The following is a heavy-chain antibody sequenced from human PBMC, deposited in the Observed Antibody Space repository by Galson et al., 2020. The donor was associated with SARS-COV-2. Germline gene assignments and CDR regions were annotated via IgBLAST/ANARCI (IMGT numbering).Heavy chain of an antibody. V-gene: IGHV4-31*03. CDR2: IYYSGST. J-gene: IGHJ3*02. CDR3: ATRGSIDGAFDI. Sequence: SETLSLTCSVSGGSTGSDTYYWSWIRQHPGKGLEWIGYIYYSGSTYYRPSLRSRVTISLDTSKNQFFLRLNSVTAADTAMYYCATRGSIDGAFDIWGQGTMVTVSS. CDR1: GGSTGSDTYY. D-gene: IGHD3-16*01.